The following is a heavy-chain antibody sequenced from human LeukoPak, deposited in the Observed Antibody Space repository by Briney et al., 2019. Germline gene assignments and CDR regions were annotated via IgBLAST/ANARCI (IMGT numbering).Heavy chain of an antibody. CDR3: ASRGREAGPHDY. D-gene: IGHD3-16*01. Sequence: SVKVSCKASGGTFSSYAISWVRQAPGQGLEWMGGIIPIFGTANYAQKFQGRVTITADESTSTAYMELSSLRSEDTAVYYCASRGREAGPHDYWGQGTLATVSS. CDR1: GGTFSSYA. CDR2: IIPIFGTA. V-gene: IGHV1-69*13. J-gene: IGHJ4*02.